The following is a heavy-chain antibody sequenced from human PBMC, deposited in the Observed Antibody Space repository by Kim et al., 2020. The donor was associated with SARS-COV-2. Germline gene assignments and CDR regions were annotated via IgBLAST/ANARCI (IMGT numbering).Heavy chain of an antibody. CDR3: ASGGYHWNQADVFYI. Sequence: ASVKVSCKSSGYTFTSYAMNWVRQAPGQGLEWMGWINTNTGNPTYAQGFPGRFVFSFDTPVSTAYLQSSTLKAEDTAVYSCASGGYHWNQADVFYIWGQG. CDR1: GYTFTSYA. V-gene: IGHV7-4-1*02. CDR2: INTNTGNP. J-gene: IGHJ3*02. D-gene: IGHD1-1*01.